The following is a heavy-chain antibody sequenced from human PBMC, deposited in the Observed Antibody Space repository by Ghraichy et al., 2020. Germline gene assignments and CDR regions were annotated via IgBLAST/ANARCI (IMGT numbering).Heavy chain of an antibody. CDR2: IYYSGST. CDR3: ARGRMEYSSVYYFDY. V-gene: IGHV4-31*03. CDR1: GGSISSGGYY. J-gene: IGHJ4*02. D-gene: IGHD6-6*01. Sequence: SETLSLTCTVSGGSISSGGYYWSWIRQHPGKGLEWIGYIYYSGSTYYNPSLKSRVTISVDTSKNQFSLKLSSVTAADTAVYYCARGRMEYSSVYYFDYWGQGTLVTVSS.